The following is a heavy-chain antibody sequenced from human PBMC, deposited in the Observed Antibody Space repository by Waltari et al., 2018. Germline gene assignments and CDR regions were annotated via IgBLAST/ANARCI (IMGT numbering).Heavy chain of an antibody. CDR3: ARDRIPATFRCWFDS. CDR1: GDSISSSSYY. D-gene: IGHD2-2*01. Sequence: QLHLQESGPGLVKPSETLFLTCTVSGDSISSSSYYWGWSRQPPGKGPQWIGSLYYSGITYYNPSLESRVSMSVDTSKNQLSLMLSAVTAADTAVYYCARDRIPATFRCWFDSWGPGTLVTVSS. J-gene: IGHJ5*01. V-gene: IGHV4-39*07. CDR2: LYYSGIT.